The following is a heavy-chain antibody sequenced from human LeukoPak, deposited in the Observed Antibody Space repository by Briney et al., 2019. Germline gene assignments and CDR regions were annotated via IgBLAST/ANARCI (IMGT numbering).Heavy chain of an antibody. J-gene: IGHJ5*02. V-gene: IGHV1-46*01. CDR3: ARWRGGSVWFDP. CDR2: INPSGGSS. Sequence: ASVKVSCKASGYTFTSYYIHWVRQAPGQGLEWMGIINPSGGSSTYAQKFHARFTMTRDTSTSTVYMELSSLRSEDTAVYFCARWRGGSVWFDPWGQGTLVTVSS. D-gene: IGHD2-15*01. CDR1: GYTFTSYY.